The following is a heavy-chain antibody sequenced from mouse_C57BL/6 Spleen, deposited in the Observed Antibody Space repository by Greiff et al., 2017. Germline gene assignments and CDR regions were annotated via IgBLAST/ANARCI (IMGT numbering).Heavy chain of an antibody. CDR1: GYTFTEYT. CDR2: FYPGSGSI. V-gene: IGHV1-62-2*01. J-gene: IGHJ2*01. CDR3: ARHEGGGDYYGSSYFEC. D-gene: IGHD1-1*01. Sequence: VQLKQSGAELVKPGASVKLSCKASGYTFTEYTIHWVKQRSGQGLEWIGWFYPGSGSIKYTEKFKDKATLTADKSSSTVYMELSRLTSEDSAVYFCARHEGGGDYYGSSYFECWGKGTTLTVAT.